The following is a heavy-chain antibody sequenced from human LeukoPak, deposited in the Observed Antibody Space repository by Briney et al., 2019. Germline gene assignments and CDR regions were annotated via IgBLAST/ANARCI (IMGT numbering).Heavy chain of an antibody. Sequence: SGGSLRLSCAASGFNFSSHAMHWVRQAPGKGLEWVAVISYDGSKKYYGDSVEGRFTISRDNAKNSLYLQMDSLRAEDTAVYYCARVDYSNYGYFDYWGQGTLVTVSS. J-gene: IGHJ4*02. CDR1: GFNFSSHA. D-gene: IGHD4-11*01. V-gene: IGHV3-30-3*01. CDR2: ISYDGSKK. CDR3: ARVDYSNYGYFDY.